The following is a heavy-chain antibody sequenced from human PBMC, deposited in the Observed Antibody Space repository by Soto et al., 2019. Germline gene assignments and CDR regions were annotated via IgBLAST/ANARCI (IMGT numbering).Heavy chain of an antibody. CDR2: INPNRGGT. CDR1: GYTFTGYY. V-gene: IGHV1-2*04. CDR3: ARLGPVYGMDV. D-gene: IGHD6-13*01. J-gene: IGHJ6*02. Sequence: ASVKVSCKASGYTFTGYYMHWVRQAPGQGLEWMGWINPNRGGTNYAQKFQGWVTMTRDTSISTAYMELSRLRSDDTAVYYCARLGPVYGMDVWGQGTTVTVSS.